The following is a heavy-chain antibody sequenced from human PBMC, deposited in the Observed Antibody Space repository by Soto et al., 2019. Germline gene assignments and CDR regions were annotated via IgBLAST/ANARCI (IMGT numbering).Heavy chain of an antibody. CDR3: TRPCRYCNGGGPGNWFDP. CDR2: ISYSGTTI. Sequence: QVQLVESGGGLVKPGGSLRLACATSGFTFTDYDMSWIRQAPGKGLEWVSYISYSGTTIYYADSVRGRFAISRDNAEKSLYLQMNRLRAEDTAVYYCTRPCRYCNGGGPGNWFDPWGQGTLVTVSS. D-gene: IGHD2-8*02. CDR1: GFTFTDYD. V-gene: IGHV3-11*01. J-gene: IGHJ5*02.